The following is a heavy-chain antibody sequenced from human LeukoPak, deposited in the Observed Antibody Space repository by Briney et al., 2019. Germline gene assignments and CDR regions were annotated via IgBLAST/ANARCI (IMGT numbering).Heavy chain of an antibody. D-gene: IGHD5-12*01. J-gene: IGHJ4*02. CDR1: GFTFSSYE. CDR2: ISSTGNTI. V-gene: IGHV3-48*03. Sequence: GGSLRLSCAASGFTFSSYEMNWVRQAPGKGLEWVSYISSTGNTIYYADFVKGRFTISRDNAKNSLYLQMNSLRAEDTAIYYCARGPNSGYDHDWGQGTLVTVSS. CDR3: ARGPNSGYDHD.